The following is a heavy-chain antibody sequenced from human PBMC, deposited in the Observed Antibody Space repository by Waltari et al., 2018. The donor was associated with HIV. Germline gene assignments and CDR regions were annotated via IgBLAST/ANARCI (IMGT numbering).Heavy chain of an antibody. CDR1: GYTFTGYY. D-gene: IGHD6-19*01. V-gene: IGHV1-2*02. CDR3: ARDRNRSGRYSSGWDYYYYYGMDV. J-gene: IGHJ6*02. Sequence: QVQLVQSGAEVKKPGASVKVSCKASGYTFTGYYMHWVRQAPGQGLEWMGWINPNSGGTNYAQKFQGRVTMTRDTSISTAYMELSRLRSDDTAVYYCARDRNRSGRYSSGWDYYYYYGMDVWGQGTTVTVSS. CDR2: INPNSGGT.